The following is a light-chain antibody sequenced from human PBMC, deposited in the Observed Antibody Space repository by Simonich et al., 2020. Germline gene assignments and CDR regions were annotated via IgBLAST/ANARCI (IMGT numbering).Light chain of an antibody. V-gene: IGLV6-57*01. CDR1: SGSIASNY. CDR2: EDN. J-gene: IGLJ3*02. CDR3: QSYDSSSWV. Sequence: NFMLTQPHSVSESPGKTVTISCPRSSGSIASNYVQWYQQRPGRSPTTVIYEDNQRPAGVPDRFSGSIDSSSNSASLTISGLKTEDEADYYCQSYDSSSWVFGGGTKLTVL.